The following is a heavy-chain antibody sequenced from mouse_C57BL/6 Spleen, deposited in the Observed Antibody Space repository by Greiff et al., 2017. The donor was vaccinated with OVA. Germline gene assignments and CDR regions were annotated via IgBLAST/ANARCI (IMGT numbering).Heavy chain of an antibody. CDR1: GYSITSGYY. J-gene: IGHJ1*03. CDR2: ISYDGSN. V-gene: IGHV3-6*01. CDR3: ARERITTVVAQGYFDV. Sequence: DVKLQESGPGLVKPSQSLSLTCSVTGYSITSGYYWNWIRQFPGNKLEWMGYISYDGSNNYNPSLKNRISITRDTSKNQFFLKLNSVTTEDTATYYCARERITTVVAQGYFDVWGTGTTVTVSS. D-gene: IGHD1-1*01.